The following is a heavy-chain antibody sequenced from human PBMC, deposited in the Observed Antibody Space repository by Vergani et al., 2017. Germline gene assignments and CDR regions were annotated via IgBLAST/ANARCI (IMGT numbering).Heavy chain of an antibody. Sequence: QVQLQESGPGLVKPSQTLSLTCTVSGGSISSGGYYWSWIRQHPGMGLEWIGYIYYSGSTYYNPSLKSRVTISVDTSKNQFSLKLSSVTAADTAVYYCAREGIVGATDWFDPWGQGTLVTVSS. CDR3: AREGIVGATDWFDP. D-gene: IGHD1-26*01. V-gene: IGHV4-31*03. CDR2: IYYSGST. CDR1: GGSISSGGYY. J-gene: IGHJ5*02.